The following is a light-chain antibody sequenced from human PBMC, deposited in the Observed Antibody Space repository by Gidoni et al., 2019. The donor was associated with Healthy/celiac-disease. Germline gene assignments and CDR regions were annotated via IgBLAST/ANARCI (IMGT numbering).Light chain of an antibody. Sequence: AIRMTQSPSSFSASTGDRVTITCRASQGISSYLAWYQQKPGKAPKLLIYAASILQSGVPSRFSGSGSGTDFTLTISCLQSEDFATYYCQQDYSYPRTFGQGTKVEIK. CDR3: QQDYSYPRT. J-gene: IGKJ1*01. CDR2: AAS. V-gene: IGKV1-8*01. CDR1: QGISSY.